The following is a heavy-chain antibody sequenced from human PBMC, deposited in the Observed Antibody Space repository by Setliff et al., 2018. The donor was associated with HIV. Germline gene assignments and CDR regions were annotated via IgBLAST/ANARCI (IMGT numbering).Heavy chain of an antibody. V-gene: IGHV4-59*11. Sequence: ASETLSLTCTVSGGSISGHYWSWIRQPPGKGLEWIGTMYFSGNSRNSPALKSRVTISIDTSKNELSLNLTSVTAADTAVYYCARVEASVRGATYGLDVWGQGTTVTVSS. CDR3: ARVEASVRGATYGLDV. D-gene: IGHD3-10*01. CDR2: MYFSGNS. J-gene: IGHJ6*02. CDR1: GGSISGHY.